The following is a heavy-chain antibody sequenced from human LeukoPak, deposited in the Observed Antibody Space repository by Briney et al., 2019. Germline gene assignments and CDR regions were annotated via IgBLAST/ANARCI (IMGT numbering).Heavy chain of an antibody. CDR2: IIPILGIA. CDR1: GGTFSSYA. J-gene: IGHJ6*02. Sequence: SVKVSCKASGGTFSSYAISWVRQAPGQGLEWMGRIIPILGIANYAQKFQGRVTITADKSTSTAYMELSSLRSEDTAVYYCASQGTRHNPYGMDVWGQGTTVTVSS. V-gene: IGHV1-69*04. D-gene: IGHD1-1*01. CDR3: ASQGTRHNPYGMDV.